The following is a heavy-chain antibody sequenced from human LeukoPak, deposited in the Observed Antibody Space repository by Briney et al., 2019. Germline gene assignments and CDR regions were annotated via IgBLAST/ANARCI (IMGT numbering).Heavy chain of an antibody. CDR2: ISSSSTYI. Sequence: GGSLRLSCAASGFTFSSYSMNWVRQAPGKGLEWVSSISSSSTYIDYADSVKGRFTISRDNAKNSLYLQMYSLRAEDTAVYYCASCSSTSCYYYWYFDLWGRGTLVTVSS. CDR3: ASCSSTSCYYYWYFDL. D-gene: IGHD2-2*01. CDR1: GFTFSSYS. V-gene: IGHV3-21*04. J-gene: IGHJ2*01.